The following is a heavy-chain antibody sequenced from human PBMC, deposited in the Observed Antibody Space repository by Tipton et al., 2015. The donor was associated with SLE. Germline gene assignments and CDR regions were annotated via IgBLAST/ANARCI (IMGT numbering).Heavy chain of an antibody. CDR3: ARGIDPTSSRISDY. D-gene: IGHD2-2*01. CDR1: GFTFSDYD. Sequence: GSLRLSCAASGFTFSDYDMNWVRQAPGKGLVWVSRINEDGSITSYEDSVKGRFTISRDNAKNTLYLQMNSLRAEDAALYYCARGIDPTSSRISDYWGQGTLVSVSS. J-gene: IGHJ4*02. CDR2: INEDGSIT. V-gene: IGHV3-74*01.